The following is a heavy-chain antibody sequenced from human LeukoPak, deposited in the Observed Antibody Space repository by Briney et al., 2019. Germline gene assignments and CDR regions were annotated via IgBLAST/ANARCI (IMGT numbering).Heavy chain of an antibody. CDR1: GYTFTSYG. Sequence: ASAKVSCKASGYTFTSYGISWVRQAPGQGLEWMGWISAYNGNTNYVQKFRGRVTMTTDTSTSTAYMELRSLRSDDTAVYYCARDQAFVRGDLDYWGQGTLVTVSS. CDR3: ARDQAFVRGDLDY. V-gene: IGHV1-18*04. D-gene: IGHD3-10*01. J-gene: IGHJ4*02. CDR2: ISAYNGNT.